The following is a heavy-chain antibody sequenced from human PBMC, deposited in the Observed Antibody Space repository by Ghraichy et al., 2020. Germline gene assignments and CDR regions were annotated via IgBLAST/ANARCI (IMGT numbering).Heavy chain of an antibody. CDR1: GGSISSGGYY. J-gene: IGHJ5*02. CDR3: ASIAARSRVNWFDP. D-gene: IGHD6-6*01. CDR2: IYYSGST. Sequence: SETLSLTCTVSGGSISSGGYYWSWIRQHPGKGLEWIGYIYYSGSTYYNPSLKSRVTISVDTSKNQFSLKLSSVTAADTAVYYCASIAARSRVNWFDPWGQGTLVTVSS. V-gene: IGHV4-31*03.